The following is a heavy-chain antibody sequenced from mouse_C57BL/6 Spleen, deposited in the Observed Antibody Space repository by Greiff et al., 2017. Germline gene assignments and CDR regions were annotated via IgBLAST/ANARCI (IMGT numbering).Heavy chain of an antibody. CDR2: INYDGSST. Sequence: DVKLVESEGGLVQPGSSMKLSCTASGFTFSDYYMAWVRQVPEKGLEWVANINYDGSSTYYLDSLKSRFIISRDNAKNILYLQMSSLKSEDTATYYCAREGGSSYNWYFDVWGTGTTVTVSS. CDR3: AREGGSSYNWYFDV. D-gene: IGHD1-1*01. CDR1: GFTFSDYY. J-gene: IGHJ1*03. V-gene: IGHV5-16*01.